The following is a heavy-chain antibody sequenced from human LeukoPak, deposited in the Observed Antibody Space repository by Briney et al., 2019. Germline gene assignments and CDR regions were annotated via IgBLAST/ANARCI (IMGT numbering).Heavy chain of an antibody. J-gene: IGHJ4*02. Sequence: ASVKVSCKASGYTFTGYYMHWVRPAPGQGLEWMGWINPNSGGTNYAQKFQGRVTMTRDTSISTAYMELSRLRSDDTAVYYCARDYDFWSGDIDYWGQGTLVTVSS. D-gene: IGHD3-3*01. CDR2: INPNSGGT. V-gene: IGHV1-2*02. CDR1: GYTFTGYY. CDR3: ARDYDFWSGDIDY.